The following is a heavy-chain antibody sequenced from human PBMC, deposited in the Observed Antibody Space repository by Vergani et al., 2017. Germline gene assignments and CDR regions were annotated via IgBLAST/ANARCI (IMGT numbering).Heavy chain of an antibody. V-gene: IGHV1-2*02. D-gene: IGHD2-2*01. CDR1: GYTFTSYG. Sequence: QVQLVQSGAEVKKPGASVKVSCKASGYTFTSYGISWVRQAPGQGLEWMGWINPNSGGTNYAQNFQGRVTMTGDTSISTAYMELSRLRSDDTAVYYCARDLGASDIVVGGGYYYMDVWGKGTTVTVSS. CDR2: INPNSGGT. J-gene: IGHJ6*03. CDR3: ARDLGASDIVVGGGYYYMDV.